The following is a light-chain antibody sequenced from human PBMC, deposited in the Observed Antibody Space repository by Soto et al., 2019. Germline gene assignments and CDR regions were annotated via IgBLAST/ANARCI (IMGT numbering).Light chain of an antibody. V-gene: IGKV3-11*01. CDR2: DAS. Sequence: EIVLTQSPATLSLSPGERATLSCRASQSISRYLAWYQQKPGQAPRLLIYDASTRATGISARFSGSGSGTDFTLTISSLEPEDFAIYYCHQRSNWLITFGQGTRLEIK. CDR3: HQRSNWLIT. J-gene: IGKJ5*01. CDR1: QSISRY.